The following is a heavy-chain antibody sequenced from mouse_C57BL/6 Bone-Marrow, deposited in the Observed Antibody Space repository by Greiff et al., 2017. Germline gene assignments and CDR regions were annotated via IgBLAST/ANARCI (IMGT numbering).Heavy chain of an antibody. D-gene: IGHD1-1*01. Sequence: QVQLQQPGAELVKPGASVKLSCKASGYTFTSYWMPWVKQRPGQGLEWIGEIDPSDSYTNYNQKFKGKATLTVDTSSSTAYMQLSSLTSEDSAVYYCAGYYGSSYYAMDYWGQGTSVTVSS. J-gene: IGHJ4*01. CDR2: IDPSDSYT. V-gene: IGHV1-50*01. CDR3: AGYYGSSYYAMDY. CDR1: GYTFTSYW.